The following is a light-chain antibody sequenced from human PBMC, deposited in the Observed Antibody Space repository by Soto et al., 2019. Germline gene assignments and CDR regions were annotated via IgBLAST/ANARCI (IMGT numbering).Light chain of an antibody. CDR3: QHYVTVPPFT. CDR2: EAS. Sequence: DMQLTQSPSSLSASIGDRVTITCQARQDIRKKLNWYQQRPGKAPKDLIYEASTLDTGVPSRVSGSGSGTDFTLTITSLQPEDIATYYCQHYVTVPPFTFGQGTKLEIK. V-gene: IGKV1-33*01. CDR1: QDIRKK. J-gene: IGKJ2*01.